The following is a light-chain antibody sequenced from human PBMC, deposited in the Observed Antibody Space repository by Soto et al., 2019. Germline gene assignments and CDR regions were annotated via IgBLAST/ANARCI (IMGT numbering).Light chain of an antibody. V-gene: IGLV2-14*01. CDR2: DVS. CDR1: SSDVGGYNY. J-gene: IGLJ2*01. CDR3: SSYTSSFVV. Sequence: QSVLTQPASVSGSPGQSITISCTGTSSDVGGYNYVSWYQQHPGKAPKLMIYDVSNRPSGVSNRFSGFKSGNTASLTISGLQAEDEADYYCSSYTSSFVVFGGGTQLTVL.